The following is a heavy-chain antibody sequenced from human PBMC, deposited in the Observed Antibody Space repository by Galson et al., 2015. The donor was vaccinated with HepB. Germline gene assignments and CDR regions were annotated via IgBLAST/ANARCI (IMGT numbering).Heavy chain of an antibody. CDR2: IYSGGNT. J-gene: IGHJ4*02. Sequence: SLRLSCAASGFTVSSNHMSWVRQAPGKGLEWVSVIYSGGNTYYADSVKGRFTISRDNSKNTLYLQMNGLRAEDTAVYYCARDTLAGGFDYWGQGTLVTVSS. CDR1: GFTVSSNH. D-gene: IGHD2-8*02. V-gene: IGHV3-53*01. CDR3: ARDTLAGGFDY.